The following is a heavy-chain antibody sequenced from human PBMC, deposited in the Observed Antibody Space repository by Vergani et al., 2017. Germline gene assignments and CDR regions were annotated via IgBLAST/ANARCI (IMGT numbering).Heavy chain of an antibody. V-gene: IGHV4-39*01. CDR1: GGSISSSSYY. J-gene: IGHJ5*02. Sequence: QLQLQESGPGLVKPSETLSLTCTVSGGSISSSSYYRGWIRQPPGKGLEWIGSIYYSGSTYYNPSLKSRVTISVDTSKNQFSLKLSSVTAADTAVYYCARHTPRPPGPPSNWFDPWGQGTLVTVSS. CDR2: IYYSGST. CDR3: ARHTPRPPGPPSNWFDP.